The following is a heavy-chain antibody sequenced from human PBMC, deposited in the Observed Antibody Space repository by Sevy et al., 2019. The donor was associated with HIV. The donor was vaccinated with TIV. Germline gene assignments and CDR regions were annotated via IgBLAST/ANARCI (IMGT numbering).Heavy chain of an antibody. J-gene: IGHJ6*02. V-gene: IGHV3-7*03. D-gene: IGHD2-2*01. CDR1: GFTFSNYW. CDR2: IKRDGSEK. Sequence: GGSLRLSCAASGFTFSNYWMSWVRQAPGKGLEWVAHIKRDGSEKYYVDSVKGRFSNSRDNPKNSLYLQMNSLRAEDTAVYYCARDCSSTTCLWGLDVWGQGTTVTVS. CDR3: ARDCSSTTCLWGLDV.